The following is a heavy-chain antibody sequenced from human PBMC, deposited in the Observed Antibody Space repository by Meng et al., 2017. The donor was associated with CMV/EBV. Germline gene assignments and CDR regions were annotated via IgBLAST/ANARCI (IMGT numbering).Heavy chain of an antibody. CDR3: AREGWGWLPGSGMDV. J-gene: IGHJ6*02. V-gene: IGHV3-48*03. CDR1: GFTFSSYE. Sequence: GGSLRLSCAASGFTFSSYEMNWVRQAPGKGLEWVSYLSSSGSTIYYADSVKGRFTISRDNAKNSLYLQMNSLRAEDTAVYYCAREGWGWLPGSGMDVWGQGTTVTVSS. D-gene: IGHD3-16*01. CDR2: LSSSGSTI.